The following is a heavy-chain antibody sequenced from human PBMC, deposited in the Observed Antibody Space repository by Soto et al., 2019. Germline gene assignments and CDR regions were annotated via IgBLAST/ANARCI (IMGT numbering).Heavy chain of an antibody. CDR2: VHSTGGT. CDR1: GGSITSGGYF. V-gene: IGHV4-39*01. D-gene: IGHD3-3*01. CDR3: AKREDSSRFGGLDI. J-gene: IGHJ6*02. Sequence: ETLSLTCTVSGGSITSGGYFWDWIRQPPGKGLQWIGTVHSTGGTYYSPSLRSRVTISVDTSKNLFSMKMTSASATDTAVYFCAKREDSSRFGGLDIWGQGTAV.